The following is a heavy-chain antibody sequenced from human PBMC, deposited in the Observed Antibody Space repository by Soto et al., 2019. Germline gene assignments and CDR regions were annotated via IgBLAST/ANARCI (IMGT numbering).Heavy chain of an antibody. CDR2: ISSSGGST. J-gene: IGHJ4*02. V-gene: IGHV3-23*01. D-gene: IGHD2-2*01. Sequence: GSQRLSCAASGFTYRSYAMRWVRQATGKGLEWVSAISSSGGSTNSADSVKGRFTISRDNSENTLYLQMNSLRAEDTAVYYCAKCMGSSSCRNFDDWGQGTLVTVSS. CDR3: AKCMGSSSCRNFDD. CDR1: GFTYRSYA.